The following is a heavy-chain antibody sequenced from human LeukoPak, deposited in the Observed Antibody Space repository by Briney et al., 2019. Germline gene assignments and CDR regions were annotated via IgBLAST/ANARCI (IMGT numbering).Heavy chain of an antibody. V-gene: IGHV6-1*01. J-gene: IGHJ4*02. CDR1: GDSVSNKDAA. CDR3: ERIVGYFDY. CDR2: TFYRSKWYN. Sequence: PSQTLSLPCAISGDSVSNKDAAWNWIRESPSRGLVWLGRTFYRSKWYNDYAVSAKGRIIVSADTSKNQCSLRLNSVTPDDTALYYCERIVGYFDYWGQGILVTVSS. D-gene: IGHD2-15*01.